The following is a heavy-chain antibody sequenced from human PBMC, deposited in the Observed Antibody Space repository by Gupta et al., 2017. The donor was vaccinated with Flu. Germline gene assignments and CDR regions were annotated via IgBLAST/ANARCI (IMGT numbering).Heavy chain of an antibody. CDR2: IIPIFHVI. D-gene: IGHD2-21*02. CDR3: ARDQHLVSVTSNDAFDI. J-gene: IGHJ3*02. CDR1: GGPFTNYS. V-gene: IGHV1-69*17. Sequence: QVQLVQSGDEVKRPGSSVKVSCKASGGPFTNYSINWVRQAPGQELEWIGGIIPIFHVIDYAQKCQGRITITADKSTSTAYMELNSLTSDDTAVYFCARDQHLVSVTSNDAFDIWGQGTLVTVSS.